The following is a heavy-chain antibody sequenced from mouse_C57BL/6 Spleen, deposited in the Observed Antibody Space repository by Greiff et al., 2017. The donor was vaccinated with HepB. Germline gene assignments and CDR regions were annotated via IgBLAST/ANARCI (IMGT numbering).Heavy chain of an antibody. J-gene: IGHJ4*01. CDR3: ARPSYYYGSSSYAMDY. D-gene: IGHD1-1*01. CDR1: GYTFTSYW. CDR2: INPSNGGT. Sequence: LQESGTELVKPGASVKLSCKASGYTFTSYWMHWVKQRPGQGLEWIGNINPSNGGTNYNEKFKSKATLTVDKSSSTAYMQLSSLTSEDSAVYYCARPSYYYGSSSYAMDYWGQGTSVTVSS. V-gene: IGHV1-53*01.